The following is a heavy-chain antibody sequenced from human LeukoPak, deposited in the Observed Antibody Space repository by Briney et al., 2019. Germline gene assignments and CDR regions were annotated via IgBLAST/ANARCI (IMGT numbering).Heavy chain of an antibody. J-gene: IGHJ4*02. CDR3: ARGLPGGSSWYLDY. V-gene: IGHV4-31*03. Sequence: SETLSLTCTVSGGSISSGGYYWSWIRQHPGKGLEWIGYIYYSGSTYYNPSLKSRVTISVDTSKNQFSLKLSSVTAADTAVYYCARGLPGGSSWYLDYWGQGTLVTVSS. CDR1: GGSISSGGYY. D-gene: IGHD6-13*01. CDR2: IYYSGST.